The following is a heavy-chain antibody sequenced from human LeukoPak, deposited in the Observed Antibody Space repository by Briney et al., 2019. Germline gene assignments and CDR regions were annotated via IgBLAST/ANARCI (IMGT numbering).Heavy chain of an antibody. CDR2: INPNSGGT. D-gene: IGHD3-10*01. CDR3: ARDARRSGSYYKNYYYYGMDV. Sequence: GASVKVSCKASGYTFTGYYMHWVRQAPGQGLEWMGWINPNSGGTNYAQKFQGRVTMTRVTSISTAYMELSRLRSDDTAVYYCARDARRSGSYYKNYYYYGMDVWGQGTTVTVSS. CDR1: GYTFTGYY. J-gene: IGHJ6*02. V-gene: IGHV1-2*02.